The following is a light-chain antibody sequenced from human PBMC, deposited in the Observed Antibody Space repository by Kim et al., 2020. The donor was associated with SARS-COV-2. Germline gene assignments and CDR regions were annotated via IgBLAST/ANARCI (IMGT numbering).Light chain of an antibody. J-gene: IGLJ2*01. CDR3: QVWDSTSDHVV. CDR2: YDS. CDR1: NVGSKS. Sequence: APGKTATITCDGHNVGSKSVHGYQQRPGQAPVLVIYYDSDRPSGTPERLSGSNSGNTATLTISRVEAGDEADYYCQVWDSTSDHVVFGGGTQLTVL. V-gene: IGLV3-21*01.